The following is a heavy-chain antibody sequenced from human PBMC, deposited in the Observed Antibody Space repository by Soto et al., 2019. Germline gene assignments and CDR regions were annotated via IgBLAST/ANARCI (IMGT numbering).Heavy chain of an antibody. D-gene: IGHD5-12*01. V-gene: IGHV4-59*01. CDR2: IYYSGST. Sequence: SETLSLTCTVSGGSISSYYWSWIRQPPGKGLEWIGYIYYSGSTNYNPSLKSRVTISVDTSKKQFSLKLTSVTAADTAVYYCARGRDGYNYPNFDYWGQGTLVTVSS. CDR3: ARGRDGYNYPNFDY. CDR1: GGSISSYY. J-gene: IGHJ4*02.